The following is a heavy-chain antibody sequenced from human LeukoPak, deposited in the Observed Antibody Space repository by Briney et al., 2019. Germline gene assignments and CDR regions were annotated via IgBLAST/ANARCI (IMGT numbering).Heavy chain of an antibody. CDR2: ISGSGGNT. J-gene: IGHJ5*02. CDR1: GFTFSSYA. CDR3: ANLHGYSGYDDP. Sequence: GGSLRLSCAASGFTFSSYAMSWVRQAPGKGLEWVSAISGSGGNTYYADSVKGRFTISRDNSKNTLYLQMNSLRAEDTAVYYCANLHGYSGYDDPWGQGTLVTVSS. D-gene: IGHD5-12*01. V-gene: IGHV3-23*01.